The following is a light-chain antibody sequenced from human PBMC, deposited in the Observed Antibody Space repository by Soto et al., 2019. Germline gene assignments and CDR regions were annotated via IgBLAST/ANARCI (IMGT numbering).Light chain of an antibody. CDR2: EVS. CDR3: SSYAGSNNVV. V-gene: IGLV2-8*01. J-gene: IGLJ3*02. Sequence: QSALTQPPSASGSPGQSVTISCTGTSSDVGGYNYVSWYQQHPGKAPKLMIYEVSKRPSGVPDRFSGYKSGNTASLTVSVLQAEDEADYYCSSYAGSNNVVFGGGTKLTVL. CDR1: SSDVGGYNY.